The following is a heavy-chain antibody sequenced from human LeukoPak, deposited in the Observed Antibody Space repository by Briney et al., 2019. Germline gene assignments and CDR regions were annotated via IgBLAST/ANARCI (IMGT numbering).Heavy chain of an antibody. J-gene: IGHJ6*02. D-gene: IGHD6-13*01. V-gene: IGHV3-21*01. Sequence: GGSLRLSCAASGFTFTTYSMNWVRQAPGKGLEGVSSISSSSSYIYYADSVKGRFTISRDNAKNSLYLQMNSLRAEDTAMYYCARAAAAAGTNYYYYGMDVWGQGTTVTVSS. CDR2: ISSSSSYI. CDR1: GFTFTTYS. CDR3: ARAAAAAGTNYYYYGMDV.